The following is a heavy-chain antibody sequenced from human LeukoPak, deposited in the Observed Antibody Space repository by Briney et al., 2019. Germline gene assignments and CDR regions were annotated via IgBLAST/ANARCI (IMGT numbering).Heavy chain of an antibody. D-gene: IGHD6-19*01. CDR3: ATYSSGWYLVY. V-gene: IGHV3-48*02. CDR2: ISRSSSAI. J-gene: IGHJ4*02. Sequence: GGSLRLSCEASRVTFSTYSMNWVRQAPGKGLEWVSFISRSSSAIYYADSVRGRFTISRDDAKNSLYLQMNSLRDGDTAVYYCATYSSGWYLVYWGQGTLVTVSS. CDR1: RVTFSTYS.